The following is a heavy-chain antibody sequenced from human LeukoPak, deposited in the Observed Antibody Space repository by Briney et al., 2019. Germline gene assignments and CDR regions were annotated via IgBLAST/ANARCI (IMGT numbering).Heavy chain of an antibody. CDR3: ARGAAYSSGWYYFDY. Sequence: TSETLSLTCTVSGGSISSYYWSWIRQPPGKGLEWIGYIYYSGSTNYNPSLKSRVTISVDTSKNQFSLKLSSVTAADTAVYYCARGAAYSSGWYYFDYWGQGTLVTVSS. D-gene: IGHD6-19*01. J-gene: IGHJ4*02. CDR2: IYYSGST. CDR1: GGSISSYY. V-gene: IGHV4-59*01.